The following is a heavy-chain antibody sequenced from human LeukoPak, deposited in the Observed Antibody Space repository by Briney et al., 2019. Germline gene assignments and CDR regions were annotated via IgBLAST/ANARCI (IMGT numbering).Heavy chain of an antibody. V-gene: IGHV4-39*07. Sequence: SETLSLTCTVSGGSISSSSYYWGWIRQPPGKGLEWIGSIYYSGSTYYNPSLKSRVTISVDTSKNQFSLKLSSVTAADTAVYYCARVPRSYNWNSHYYMDVWGKGTTVTVSS. CDR1: GGSISSSSYY. CDR3: ARVPRSYNWNSHYYMDV. CDR2: IYYSGST. J-gene: IGHJ6*03. D-gene: IGHD1-7*01.